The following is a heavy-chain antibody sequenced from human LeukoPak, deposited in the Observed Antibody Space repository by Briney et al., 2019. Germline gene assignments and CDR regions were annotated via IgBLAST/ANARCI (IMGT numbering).Heavy chain of an antibody. CDR1: RFSFSNYA. CDR2: MSYDGGSK. D-gene: IGHD2-15*01. Sequence: GGSLRLSCAASRFSFSNYAMHWVRQAPGKGLEWVGVMSYDGGSKYYADSVKGRFTISRDNSKNTLYLEMNSLRIEDTAVYYCAREGGFCSGGSCYPLDAFDIWGQGTMVTVSS. CDR3: AREGGFCSGGSCYPLDAFDI. V-gene: IGHV3-30*04. J-gene: IGHJ3*02.